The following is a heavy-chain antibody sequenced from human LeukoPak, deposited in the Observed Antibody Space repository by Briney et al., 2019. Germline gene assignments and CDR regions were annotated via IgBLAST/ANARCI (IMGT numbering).Heavy chain of an antibody. CDR3: ARHPGYYGSGEINWFDP. CDR1: GGSISSGTYY. D-gene: IGHD3-10*01. J-gene: IGHJ5*02. CDR2: IYYSGNT. V-gene: IGHV4-39*01. Sequence: SETLSLTCTVSGGSISSGTYYWGWIRQPPGKGLEWIGSIYYSGNTYYNPSLKSRVTISIDTSKNQSSLKLTSVTAADTAVYYCARHPGYYGSGEINWFDPWGQGTLVTVSS.